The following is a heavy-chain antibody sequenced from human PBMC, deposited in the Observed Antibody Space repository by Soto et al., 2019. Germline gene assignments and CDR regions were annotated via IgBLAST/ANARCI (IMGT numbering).Heavy chain of an antibody. D-gene: IGHD5-18*01. J-gene: IGHJ4*02. Sequence: ASVKVSFKASGYTFTGYYMHWLRQAPGQGLEWMGWINPNSGGTNYAQKFQGRVTMTRDTSISTAYMELSRLRSDDTAVYYCASGDTAMSYYFDFWGQGTLVTVSS. CDR3: ASGDTAMSYYFDF. CDR2: INPNSGGT. V-gene: IGHV1-2*02. CDR1: GYTFTGYY.